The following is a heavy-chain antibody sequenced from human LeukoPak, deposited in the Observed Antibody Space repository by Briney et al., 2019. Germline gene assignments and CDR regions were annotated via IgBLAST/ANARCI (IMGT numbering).Heavy chain of an antibody. CDR2: INSDGSWT. CDR1: GNYW. J-gene: IGHJ4*02. CDR3: VSFYETY. Sequence: GGSLRLSCAASGNYWMHWVRQAPGKGLVWVSRINSDGSWTSYADSVKGRFTISKDNAKNTVYLQMNSLRAEDTAVYYCVSFYETYWGRGTLVTVSS. D-gene: IGHD2/OR15-2a*01. V-gene: IGHV3-74*01.